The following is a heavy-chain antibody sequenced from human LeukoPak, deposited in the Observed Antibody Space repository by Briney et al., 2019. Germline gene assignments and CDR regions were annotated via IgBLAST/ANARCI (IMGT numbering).Heavy chain of an antibody. CDR1: GFTFSSYA. V-gene: IGHV3-23*01. J-gene: IGHJ6*03. Sequence: GGSLRLSCAASGFTFSSYAMSWVRQAPGKGLEWVSAISGGGGSTYYADSVKGRFTISRDNSKNTLYLQMNSLRAEDTAVYYCAKDLHSSSYYYYYMDVWGKGTTVTVSS. D-gene: IGHD6-6*01. CDR3: AKDLHSSSYYYYYMDV. CDR2: ISGGGGST.